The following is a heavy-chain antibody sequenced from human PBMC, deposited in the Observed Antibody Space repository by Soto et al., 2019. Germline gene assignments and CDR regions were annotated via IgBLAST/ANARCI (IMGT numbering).Heavy chain of an antibody. J-gene: IGHJ4*02. CDR2: IIPIFGAA. D-gene: IGHD2-8*01. Sequence: SVKVSCKASGGTFSKYTISWVRQAPGQGLEWMAGIIPIFGAAKAAQKFQGRVALTADESTTTAYMELSSLKSDDTAIYYCARDRNGNSLAYWGQGTLVTVSS. CDR3: ARDRNGNSLAY. CDR1: GGTFSKYT. V-gene: IGHV1-69*13.